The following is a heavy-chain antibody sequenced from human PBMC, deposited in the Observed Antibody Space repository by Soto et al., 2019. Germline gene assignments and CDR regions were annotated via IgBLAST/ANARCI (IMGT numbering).Heavy chain of an antibody. J-gene: IGHJ4*02. CDR2: IYWNDDK. Sequence: SVPTLVNPTQTLTLTCTFSGFALSTFGMGVGWIRQPPGKALEWLALIYWNDDKRYSPSLNSRRTIAKDTSQNLVVLTMSNVDPVDAATYSCVHSPDSSPSDYWGQGTLVTVSS. CDR1: GFALSTFGMG. D-gene: IGHD5-18*01. CDR3: VHSPDSSPSDY. V-gene: IGHV2-5*01.